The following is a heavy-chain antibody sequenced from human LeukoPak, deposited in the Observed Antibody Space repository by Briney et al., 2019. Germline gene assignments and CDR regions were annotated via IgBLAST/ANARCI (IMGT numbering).Heavy chain of an antibody. V-gene: IGHV4-34*01. J-gene: IGHJ4*02. CDR3: ARGPPLTYDGSGYYFFDY. D-gene: IGHD3-22*01. CDR1: GGSFSSYF. CDR2: INHGGGT. Sequence: PSETLSLTCAVYGGSFSSYFWTWIRQPPGKGLEWIGEINHGGGTNYNPSLKSRVTISVDTSKNHFSLKLSSLTAADTAVYYCARGPPLTYDGSGYYFFDYWGQGTLVTVSS.